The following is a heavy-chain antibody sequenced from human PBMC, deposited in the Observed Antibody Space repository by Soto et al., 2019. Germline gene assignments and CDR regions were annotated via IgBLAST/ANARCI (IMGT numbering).Heavy chain of an antibody. J-gene: IGHJ4*02. V-gene: IGHV5-51*01. D-gene: IGHD5-18*01. CDR2: IYPGASDT. CDR1: GYSFASYW. Sequence: PGESLKISCKGSGYSFASYWIGWVRQMPGKGLEWMGIIYPGASDTRYSPSFQGQVTISADNSISTAYLQWSSLKALDSAMYFCARQVEDGYSFGYHYWGQGTQVTVSS. CDR3: ARQVEDGYSFGYHY.